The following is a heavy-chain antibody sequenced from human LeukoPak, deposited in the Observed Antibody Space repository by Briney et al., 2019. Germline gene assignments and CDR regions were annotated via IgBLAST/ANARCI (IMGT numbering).Heavy chain of an antibody. V-gene: IGHV4-34*01. CDR1: GGSFSGYY. CDR3: ARGRPLLTNWARELSPFDY. CDR2: INHSGST. D-gene: IGHD1-1*01. Sequence: SSETLSLTCAVYGGSFSGYYWSWIRQPPGKGLEWIGEINHSGSTNYNPSLKSRVTISVDTSKNQFSLKLSSVTAADTAVYYCARGRPLLTNWARELSPFDYWGQGTLVTVSS. J-gene: IGHJ4*02.